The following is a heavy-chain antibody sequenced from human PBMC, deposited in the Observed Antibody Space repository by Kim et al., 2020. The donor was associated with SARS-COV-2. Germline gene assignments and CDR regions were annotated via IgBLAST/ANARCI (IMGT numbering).Heavy chain of an antibody. J-gene: IGHJ4*02. V-gene: IGHV6-1*01. Sequence: NDYAVSVKSRTTINPDTSKNPFSLQLNSVTPEDTAVYYCARAMTRFSDYWGQGTLGTVSS. D-gene: IGHD2-21*02. CDR3: ARAMTRFSDY. CDR2: N.